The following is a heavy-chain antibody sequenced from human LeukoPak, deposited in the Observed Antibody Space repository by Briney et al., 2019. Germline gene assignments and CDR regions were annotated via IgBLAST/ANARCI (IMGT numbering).Heavy chain of an antibody. CDR2: IYYSGST. D-gene: IGHD6-13*01. Sequence: SETLSLTCTVSGGSISSYYWSWIRQPPGKGLEWIGYIYYSGSTNYNPSLKSRVTISVDTSKNQFSLKLSSVTAADTAVYYCARAATEDLVLGYWGQGTLVTVSS. CDR3: ARAATEDLVLGY. J-gene: IGHJ4*02. V-gene: IGHV4-59*01. CDR1: GGSISSYY.